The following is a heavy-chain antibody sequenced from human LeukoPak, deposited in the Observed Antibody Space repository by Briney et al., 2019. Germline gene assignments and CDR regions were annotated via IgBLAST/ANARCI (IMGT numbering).Heavy chain of an antibody. V-gene: IGHV4-59*01. CDR1: GGSISSYY. CDR3: ARGAYSHSNH. CDR2: IHYTEST. D-gene: IGHD5-18*01. J-gene: IGHJ5*02. Sequence: SETLSLTCTISGGSISSYYWSWLRQPPGKGLEWIGYIHYTESTKYNPSLKSRLTISLDTSKNQFSLRLSAVTAADTALYYCARGAYSHSNHWGRGILVTVSS.